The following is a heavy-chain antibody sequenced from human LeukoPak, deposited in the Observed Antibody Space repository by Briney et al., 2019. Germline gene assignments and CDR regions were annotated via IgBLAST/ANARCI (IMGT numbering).Heavy chain of an antibody. J-gene: IGHJ3*02. CDR1: GFAIGRSW. V-gene: IGHV3-7*01. CDR3: VRDASPCYNDPRIDCDAFDI. CDR2: INQDGSDY. D-gene: IGHD3-22*01. Sequence: GGSLRLSCAASGFAIGRSWMTWVRQAPGKGLEWVANINQDGSDYNYMDSVKGRFTISRDNAMNALYLQMSSLRVEDTAVYFCVRDASPCYNDPRIDCDAFDIWGQGTTVTVSA.